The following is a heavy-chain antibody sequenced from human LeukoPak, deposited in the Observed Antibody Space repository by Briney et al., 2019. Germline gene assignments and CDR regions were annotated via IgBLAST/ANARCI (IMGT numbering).Heavy chain of an antibody. D-gene: IGHD6-13*01. Sequence: PGGSPRLSCTASGFTFSTYSMDWVRQAPGSGLEWVSYISGSSSSSDGGAKQYADSVKGRFTISRDNDKNSLYLQMNSLRDEDTAVYYCARGTGSESWYIDYWGQGTLVRLSS. CDR1: GFTFSTYS. J-gene: IGHJ4*02. CDR2: ISGSSSSSDGGAK. V-gene: IGHV3-48*02. CDR3: ARGTGSESWYIDY.